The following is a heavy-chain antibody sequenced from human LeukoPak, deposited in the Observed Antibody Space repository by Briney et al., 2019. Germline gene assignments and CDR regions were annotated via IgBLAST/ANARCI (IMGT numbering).Heavy chain of an antibody. CDR2: ISYDGSNK. CDR1: GNYW. CDR3: ARQGGVVAATALDY. J-gene: IGHJ4*02. D-gene: IGHD2-15*01. Sequence: PGGSLRLSCAASGNYWMHWVRQAPGKGLEWVAVISYDGSNKYYADSVKGRFTISRDNSKNTLYLQMNSLRAEDTAVYYCARQGGVVAATALDYWGQGTLVTVSS. V-gene: IGHV3-30-3*01.